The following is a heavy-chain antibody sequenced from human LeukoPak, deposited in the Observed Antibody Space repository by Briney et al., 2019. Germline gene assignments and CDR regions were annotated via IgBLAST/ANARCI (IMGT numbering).Heavy chain of an antibody. CDR3: ARSSGLYARIDS. J-gene: IGHJ5*01. V-gene: IGHV5-51*01. CDR1: GXSFPTYW. CDR2: IYPGDSDT. D-gene: IGHD2-8*01. Sequence: GESLKISCKGSGXSFPTYWIAWVRQMPGKGLEWMGIIYPGDSDTRYSPSFQGQVTISADKSINTAYLQWRSLKASDTAMYYCARSSGLYARIDSWGQGTLVTVSS.